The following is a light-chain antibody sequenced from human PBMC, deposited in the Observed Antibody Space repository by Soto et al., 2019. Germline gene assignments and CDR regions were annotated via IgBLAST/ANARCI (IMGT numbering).Light chain of an antibody. J-gene: IGKJ5*01. CDR3: KQYGQWPIT. Sequence: DIVLTQSPGTMSMSPGERATLSCSASQSVSSSYLAWYQQKPGQAHRLLIYGASTRATGIPARFSGSGSGTEFSFTVTSLQSEEFAVYYCKQYGQWPITVGQGTRLEIK. CDR2: GAS. CDR1: QSVSSSY. V-gene: IGKV3-15*01.